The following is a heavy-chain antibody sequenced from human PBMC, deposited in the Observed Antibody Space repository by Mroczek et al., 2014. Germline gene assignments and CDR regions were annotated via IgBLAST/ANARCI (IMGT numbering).Heavy chain of an antibody. V-gene: IGHV4-30-4*01. J-gene: IGHJ3*02. D-gene: IGHD2-2*01. CDR2: IYYSGST. CDR3: ARGTTRIVVVPAANGLSAFDI. Sequence: QVQLQQWGPGLVKPSQTLSLTCTVSGGSISSGDYYWSWIRQPPGKGLEWIGYIYYSGSTYYNPSLKSRVTISVDTSKNQFSLKLSSVTAADTAVYYCARGTTRIVVVPAANGLSAFDIWGQGTMVTVSS. CDR1: GGSISSGDYY.